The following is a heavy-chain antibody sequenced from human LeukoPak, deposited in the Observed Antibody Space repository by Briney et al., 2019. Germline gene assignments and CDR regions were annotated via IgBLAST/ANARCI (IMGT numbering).Heavy chain of an antibody. V-gene: IGHV5-10-1*01. CDR2: IDPSDSYT. CDR1: GSGFTSYW. D-gene: IGHD6-13*01. J-gene: IGHJ5*02. Sequence: GESLRISCKGSGSGFTSYWISWGRRMPGKGLGWRGRIDPSDSYTNYSPSFQGHVTISADKSISTAYLQWSSLKASDTAMYYCARTYSSSWYWFDPWGQGTLVTVSS. CDR3: ARTYSSSWYWFDP.